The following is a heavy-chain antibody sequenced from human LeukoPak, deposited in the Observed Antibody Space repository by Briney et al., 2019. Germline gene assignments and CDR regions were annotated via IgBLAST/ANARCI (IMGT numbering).Heavy chain of an antibody. D-gene: IGHD1-14*01. CDR3: ARGPGEADV. Sequence: GGSLRLSCAASGLTFSSYWMSRVRQAPGKGLEWVANIKQDGSEKYYVDSVKGRFTISRDNAKNSLYLQMNSLRAEDTAVYYCARGPGEADVWGQGTTVTVSS. V-gene: IGHV3-7*01. CDR1: GLTFSSYW. J-gene: IGHJ6*02. CDR2: IKQDGSEK.